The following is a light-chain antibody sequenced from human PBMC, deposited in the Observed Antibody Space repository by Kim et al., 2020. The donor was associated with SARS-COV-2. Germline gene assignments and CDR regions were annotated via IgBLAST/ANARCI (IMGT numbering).Light chain of an antibody. CDR2: SND. CDR1: SSNIESNT. J-gene: IGLJ3*02. V-gene: IGLV1-44*01. CDR3: AAWDDSLNGPV. Sequence: ELTQPPSASGTPGQRVTISCSGGSSNIESNTVSWYQQLPGTAPKLLIYSNDQRPSGVPDRFSGSESGTSASLAISGLQSEDEAHYYCAAWDDSLNGPVFGGGTKVTVL.